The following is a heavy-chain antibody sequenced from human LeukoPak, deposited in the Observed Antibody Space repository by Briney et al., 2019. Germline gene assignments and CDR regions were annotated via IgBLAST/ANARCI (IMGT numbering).Heavy chain of an antibody. J-gene: IGHJ4*02. CDR1: GFTFSSYW. V-gene: IGHV3-7*01. Sequence: GGALRLSCAASGFTFSSYWMSGVRQARGKGLEWVANINGDESEKYYVDSVKARFTISRDNAKNSLYLQMNSLRVDDTAIYYCSRGEGDDYWGQGTLVTVSS. D-gene: IGHD3-10*01. CDR2: INGDESEK. CDR3: SRGEGDDY.